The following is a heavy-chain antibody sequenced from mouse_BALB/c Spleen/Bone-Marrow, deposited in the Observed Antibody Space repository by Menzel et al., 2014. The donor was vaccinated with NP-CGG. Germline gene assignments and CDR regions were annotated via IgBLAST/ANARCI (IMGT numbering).Heavy chain of an antibody. V-gene: IGHV1-54*01. CDR1: GYAFTDYL. D-gene: IGHD2-1*01. J-gene: IGHJ2*01. CDR3: ARRIYYAMGY. CDR2: INPGSGGT. Sequence: CGPELVRPGTSVKVSCKASGYAFTDYLMEWIKQRPGQGLEWIGVINPGSGGTNYNEKFKGKATLTADKSSSTAYMQLSSLTSDDSAVYFCARRIYYAMGYWGQGTTLTVSS.